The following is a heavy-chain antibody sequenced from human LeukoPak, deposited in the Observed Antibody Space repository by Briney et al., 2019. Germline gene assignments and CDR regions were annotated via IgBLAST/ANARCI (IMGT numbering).Heavy chain of an antibody. CDR1: GFTFSSYW. Sequence: GGSLRLSCAASGFTFSSYWMHWVRQVPGKGLVWVSRIDIDGSGARYADSVKGRFTIPRDNAKNTVYLQMNSLRAEDTAVFYCARSWGSAGHFDYWGQGTLVTVSS. D-gene: IGHD7-27*01. CDR2: IDIDGSGA. J-gene: IGHJ4*02. CDR3: ARSWGSAGHFDY. V-gene: IGHV3-74*01.